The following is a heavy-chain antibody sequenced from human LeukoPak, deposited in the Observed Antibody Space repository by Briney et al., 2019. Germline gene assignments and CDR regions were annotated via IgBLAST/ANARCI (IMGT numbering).Heavy chain of an antibody. J-gene: IGHJ4*02. D-gene: IGHD3-16*01. CDR3: ARRRSGMISIDH. Sequence: SETLSLTCTVSGGSISSSSYYWGWIRQPPGKGLEWIGSIYYSGSTYYNPSLKSRVTISVDTSKNQFSLKLRSVTAADTAVYYCARRRSGMISIDHWGQGTLVTVSS. CDR1: GGSISSSSYY. V-gene: IGHV4-39*01. CDR2: IYYSGST.